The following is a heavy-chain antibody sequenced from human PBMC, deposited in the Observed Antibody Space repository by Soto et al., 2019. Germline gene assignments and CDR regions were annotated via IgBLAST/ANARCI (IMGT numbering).Heavy chain of an antibody. Sequence: QVQLVQSGAEVKKPGASVKVSCKASGYTFTSYGISWVRQAPGQGLEWMGWISAYNGNTNYAQKLQGRVTMTTDTSTSTVYMELRSLRSDDTAVYYCARDLGWQAAGPSGHNYWGQGTLVTVSS. D-gene: IGHD6-13*01. CDR2: ISAYNGNT. V-gene: IGHV1-18*01. CDR3: ARDLGWQAAGPSGHNY. J-gene: IGHJ4*02. CDR1: GYTFTSYG.